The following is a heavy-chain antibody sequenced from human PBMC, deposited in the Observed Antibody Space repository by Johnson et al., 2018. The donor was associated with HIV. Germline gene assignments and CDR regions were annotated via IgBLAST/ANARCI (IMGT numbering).Heavy chain of an antibody. J-gene: IGHJ3*02. CDR2: ISYDGSNK. CDR1: GFTFSSYA. Sequence: QVQLVESGGGVVQPGRSLRLSCAASGFTFSSYAMHWVRQAPGKGLEWVAVISYDGSNKYYAASVKGRFTISRDNSKNTLYLQMNSLRAEDTAVYYCARENWGQRMNAFDIWGQGTMVTVSS. D-gene: IGHD7-27*01. V-gene: IGHV3-30*04. CDR3: ARENWGQRMNAFDI.